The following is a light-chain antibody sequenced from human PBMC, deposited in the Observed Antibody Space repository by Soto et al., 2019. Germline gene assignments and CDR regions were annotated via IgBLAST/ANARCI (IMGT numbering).Light chain of an antibody. CDR1: QSVSSY. CDR2: DAS. J-gene: IGKJ4*01. Sequence: EIVLTQSPATLSLSPGERATLSCRASQSVSSYLAWYQQKPGQAPRLLIYDASNTAPGIPARFSGSGSGTDFNLTLRSLEPEDFAVYYCQQRSNWTLTFGGGTKVEIK. CDR3: QQRSNWTLT. V-gene: IGKV3-11*01.